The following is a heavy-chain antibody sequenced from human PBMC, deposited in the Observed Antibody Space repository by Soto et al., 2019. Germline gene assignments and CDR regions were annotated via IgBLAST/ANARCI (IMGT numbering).Heavy chain of an antibody. CDR3: AREKPYSSSWYHDY. D-gene: IGHD6-13*01. CDR2: INHSGST. V-gene: IGHV4-34*01. J-gene: IGHJ4*02. Sequence: QVQLQQWGAGLLKPSETLSLTCAVYGGSFSGYYWSWIRQPPGKGLEWIGEINHSGSTNYNPSLKSRAPISVDTSRHQFSLKVSSVTAADTAVYYCAREKPYSSSWYHDYWGQGNLVTVSS. CDR1: GGSFSGYY.